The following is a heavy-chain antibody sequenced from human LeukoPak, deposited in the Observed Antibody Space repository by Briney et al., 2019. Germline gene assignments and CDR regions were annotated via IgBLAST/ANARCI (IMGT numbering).Heavy chain of an antibody. V-gene: IGHV4-34*01. D-gene: IGHD6-13*01. CDR3: ARTRIAPDY. CDR1: GGSFSGYY. J-gene: IGHJ4*02. Sequence: SETLSLTCAVYGGSFSGYYWSWIRQPPGKGLEWIGAISHSGSTTYNPSLKSRVTISVDTSKKQFSLKLSSVTAADKAVYYCARTRIAPDYWGQGTLVTVSS. CDR2: ISHSGST.